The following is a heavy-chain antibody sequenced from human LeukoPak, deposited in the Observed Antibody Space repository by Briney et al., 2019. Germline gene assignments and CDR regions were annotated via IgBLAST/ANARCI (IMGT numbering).Heavy chain of an antibody. CDR2: IIPIFGTA. D-gene: IGHD2-15*01. Sequence: GASVKVSCKASGYTFTSYGISWVRRAPGQGLEWMGRIIPIFGTANYAQKFQGRVTITTDESTSTAYMELSSLRSEDTAVYYCARDRPRWPFDPWGQGTLVTVSS. J-gene: IGHJ5*02. V-gene: IGHV1-69*05. CDR1: GYTFTSYG. CDR3: ARDRPRWPFDP.